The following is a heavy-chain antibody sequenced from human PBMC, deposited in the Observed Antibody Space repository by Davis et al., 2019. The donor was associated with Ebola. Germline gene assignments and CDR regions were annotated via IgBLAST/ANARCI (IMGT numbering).Heavy chain of an antibody. CDR2: ISVSSGYI. CDR1: GFIFSSYT. CDR3: AREVAVAGTECDY. J-gene: IGHJ4*02. D-gene: IGHD6-19*01. Sequence: GGSLRLSCAASGFIFSSYTMNWVRQAPGKGLEWVSSISVSSGYIYYEDSVKGRFTISRDNAKNSLYLQMNSLRDEDTAVYYRAREVAVAGTECDYWGQGTLVTVSS. V-gene: IGHV3-21*01.